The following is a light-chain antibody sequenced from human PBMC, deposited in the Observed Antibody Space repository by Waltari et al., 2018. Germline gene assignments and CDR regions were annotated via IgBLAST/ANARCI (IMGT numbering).Light chain of an antibody. Sequence: DIVLTQSPDTLSLSPGERATISCRASQSVSNYLAWYQQKPGQAPRLLIYSASYRATGVPARCSGSGSGTDFTLTISSLEPEDFAVYYCQQRSNWPRTFGQGTKVEIK. V-gene: IGKV3-11*01. CDR1: QSVSNY. CDR2: SAS. J-gene: IGKJ1*01. CDR3: QQRSNWPRT.